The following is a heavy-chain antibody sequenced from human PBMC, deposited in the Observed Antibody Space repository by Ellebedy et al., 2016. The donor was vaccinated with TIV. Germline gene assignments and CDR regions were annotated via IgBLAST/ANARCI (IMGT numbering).Heavy chain of an antibody. D-gene: IGHD6-19*01. J-gene: IGHJ4*02. CDR2: ISSDGTNT. CDR3: AKAPRQSIAVAGDY. Sequence: GESLKISCVGSGFSFSDYGMHWVRQAPGKGLEWVAVISSDGTNTYHADSLKGRFTISRDDSKNTVYLQMNSLRPDDTAVYYCAKAPRQSIAVAGDYWGQGILVTVSS. V-gene: IGHV3-30*18. CDR1: GFSFSDYG.